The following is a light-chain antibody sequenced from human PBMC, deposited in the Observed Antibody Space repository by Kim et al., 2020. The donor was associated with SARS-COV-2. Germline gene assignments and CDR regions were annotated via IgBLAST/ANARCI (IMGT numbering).Light chain of an antibody. CDR3: QQYNNWPYT. CDR1: QSVSSN. CDR2: GAS. J-gene: IGKJ2*01. V-gene: IGKV3-15*01. Sequence: SVSPGERATLSCRASQSVSSNLAWFQQKPGQAPRLLIYGASTRPTDIPARFSGSGSGTEFTLTISSLRSEDFAVYYCQQYNNWPYTFGQGTKLEI.